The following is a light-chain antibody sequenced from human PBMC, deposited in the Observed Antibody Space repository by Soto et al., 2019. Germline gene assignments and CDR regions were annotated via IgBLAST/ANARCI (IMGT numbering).Light chain of an antibody. J-gene: IGLJ3*02. CDR2: DVT. Sequence: QSVLTQPASVSGSPGQSITISCTGTNSDVGAYSFVSWYQQHPGKAPKLLIYDVTNRPSGVSSRFSGSKSGHTASLTISGLLGEDEADYYCSSFTSDTTWVFGGGTKLTVL. CDR3: SSFTSDTTWV. V-gene: IGLV2-14*03. CDR1: NSDVGAYSF.